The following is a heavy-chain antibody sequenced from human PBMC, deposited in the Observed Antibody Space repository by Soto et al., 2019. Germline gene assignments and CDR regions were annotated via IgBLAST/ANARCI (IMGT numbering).Heavy chain of an antibody. CDR3: AHRLPSQSLIMWFGEENWFDP. D-gene: IGHD3-10*01. J-gene: IGHJ5*02. V-gene: IGHV2-5*02. CDR2: IYWDDDK. CDR1: GFSLSTSGVG. Sequence: QITLKESGPTLVKPTQTLTLTCTFSGFSLSTSGVGVGWIRQPPGKALEWLALIYWDDDKRYSPSLKSRLTITKDASKNQVVLTMTNLDPVDTATYYCAHRLPSQSLIMWFGEENWFDPWGQGILVTVSS.